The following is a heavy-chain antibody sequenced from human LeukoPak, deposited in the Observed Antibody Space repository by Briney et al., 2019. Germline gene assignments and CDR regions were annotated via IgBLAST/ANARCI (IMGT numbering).Heavy chain of an antibody. CDR3: ARDPGRIYYDISGLSNSRFDP. CDR1: GFTFSSYA. V-gene: IGHV3-30-3*01. D-gene: IGHD3-22*01. CDR2: ISYDGSNK. Sequence: GGSLRLSCAASGFTFSSYAMHWVRQAPGKGLEWVAVISYDGSNKYYADSVKGRFTISRDNSKNTLYLQMNSLRAEDTAVYYCARDPGRIYYDISGLSNSRFDPWGQGTLVTVSS. J-gene: IGHJ5*02.